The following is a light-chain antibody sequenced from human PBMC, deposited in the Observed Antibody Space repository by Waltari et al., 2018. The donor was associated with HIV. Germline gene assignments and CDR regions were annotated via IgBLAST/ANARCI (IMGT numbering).Light chain of an antibody. J-gene: IGKJ5*01. Sequence: IQLTQSPSVLSVSVGDRVTITCRASQGISNHLAWYQQSPGKSPKLLIYAASTLQTGVPSRFSGGGSGTEFTLTISSLQPEDSATYYCQQFQSFPLTFGQGTRLEIK. CDR1: QGISNH. V-gene: IGKV1-9*01. CDR3: QQFQSFPLT. CDR2: AAS.